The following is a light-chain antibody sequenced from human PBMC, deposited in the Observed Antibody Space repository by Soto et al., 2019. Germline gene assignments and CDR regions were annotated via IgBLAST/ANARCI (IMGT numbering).Light chain of an antibody. Sequence: EIVLTQSPGTLSLSPGERATLSCRASQNVSSSYLAWYQQKPGQAPRLLIYGASSRATGIPDRFSGSGSGTDFTLTISGLEPEDFAVYYCQQYGSSPYTFGQGTKLEIK. J-gene: IGKJ2*01. CDR1: QNVSSSY. CDR2: GAS. V-gene: IGKV3-20*01. CDR3: QQYGSSPYT.